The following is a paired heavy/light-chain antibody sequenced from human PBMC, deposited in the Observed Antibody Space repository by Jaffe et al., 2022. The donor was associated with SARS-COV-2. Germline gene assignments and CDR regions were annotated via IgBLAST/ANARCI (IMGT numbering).Light chain of an antibody. CDR1: NADIGSNF. Sequence: QSVLSQPPSASGTPGQRVTIACSGSNADIGSNFVYWYQQFPGTAPKLLIYRNNQRPSGVPDRFSGSKSGTSASLAISGLRSEDEAEYYCAAWDDTLSGPIFGEGTKVTVL. CDR3: AAWDDTLSGPI. V-gene: IGLV1-47*01. CDR2: RNN. J-gene: IGLJ2*01.
Heavy chain of an antibody. CDR3: ARDPCADSSGRYCYFDY. CDR1: GYIFTNYG. D-gene: IGHD1-26*01. CDR2: ISAYNGNT. J-gene: IGHJ4*02. Sequence: QVHLMQSGADMKKPGASVKVSCKASGYIFTNYGINWVRQAPGQGLEWLGWISAYNGNTHFAQKFQGRVSMTTDTSTSTAYMELRSLTSGDTATYYCARDPCADSSGRYCYFDYWGQGTLVTVSS. V-gene: IGHV1-18*01.